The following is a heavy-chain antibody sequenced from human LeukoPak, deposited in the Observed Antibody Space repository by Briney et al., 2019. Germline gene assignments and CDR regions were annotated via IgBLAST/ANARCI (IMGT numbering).Heavy chain of an antibody. CDR2: IYYSGST. CDR3: ARAVGTYYYDSSGYYQSYYFDY. CDR1: GGSISSYY. V-gene: IGHV4-59*01. D-gene: IGHD3-22*01. Sequence: SETLSLTCTVSGGSISSYYWSWIRQPAGKGLEWIGYIYYSGSTNYNPSLKSRVTISVDTSKNQFSLKLSSVTAADTAVYYCARAVGTYYYDSSGYYQSYYFDYWGQGTLVTVSS. J-gene: IGHJ4*02.